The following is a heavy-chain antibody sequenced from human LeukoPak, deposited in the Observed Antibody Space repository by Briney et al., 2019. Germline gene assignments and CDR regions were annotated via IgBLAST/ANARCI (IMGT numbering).Heavy chain of an antibody. D-gene: IGHD3-16*01. CDR1: GGSISSYY. CDR3: ARQIGDDYVWGSYPTSIDY. Sequence: SETLSLTCTVSGGSISSYYWSWIRQPPGKGLEWIGYIYYSGSTNYNPSLKSRVTTSVDTSKNQFSLKLSSVTAADTAVYYCARQIGDDYVWGSYPTSIDYWGQGTLVTVSS. J-gene: IGHJ4*02. V-gene: IGHV4-59*01. CDR2: IYYSGST.